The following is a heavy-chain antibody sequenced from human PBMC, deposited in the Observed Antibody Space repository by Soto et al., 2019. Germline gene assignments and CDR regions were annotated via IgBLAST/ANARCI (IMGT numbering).Heavy chain of an antibody. J-gene: IGHJ6*03. CDR1: GFTFSDYY. CDR2: ISSSGSTI. Sequence: QVQLVESGGGLIKPGGSLRLSCAASGFTFSDYYMSWIRQAPGKGLEWVSYISSSGSTIYYADSVKGRFTISRDNAKNSLYLQMNSLRAEDTAVYYCAREIMVYDPYYYYYYMDVWGKGTTVTVSS. V-gene: IGHV3-11*01. CDR3: AREIMVYDPYYYYYYMDV. D-gene: IGHD2-8*01.